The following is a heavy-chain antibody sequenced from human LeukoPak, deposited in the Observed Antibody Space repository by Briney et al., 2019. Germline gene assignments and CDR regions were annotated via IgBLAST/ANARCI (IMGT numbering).Heavy chain of an antibody. CDR2: INPNSGAT. V-gene: IGHV1-2*02. CDR3: ARDQNYFDTTAFYGIDC. CDR1: RYSFSGYY. J-gene: IGHJ4*02. D-gene: IGHD3-22*01. Sequence: WASVKVSCKASRYSFSGYYIHWVRPAPGQGLEWMGWINPNSGATNYAQKFHGTVTMTRDTSTSTAYMELTRLRSDDTGVYYCARDQNYFDTTAFYGIDCWGQGTLVTVSS.